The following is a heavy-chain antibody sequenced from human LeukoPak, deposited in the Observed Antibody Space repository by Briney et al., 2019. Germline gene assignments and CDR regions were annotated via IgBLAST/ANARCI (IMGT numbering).Heavy chain of an antibody. CDR3: ARGSSERDWFDL. Sequence: ASVNVSCQASGYTFTGYFMNWVRQAPGQGLEWMGWINPNSGGANYAQKFQGRVTMTRDTSISTAYMELSSLTSDDTAVYYCARGSSERDWFDLWGQGTLVTVSS. CDR2: INPNSGGA. D-gene: IGHD1-1*01. V-gene: IGHV1-2*02. CDR1: GYTFTGYF. J-gene: IGHJ5*02.